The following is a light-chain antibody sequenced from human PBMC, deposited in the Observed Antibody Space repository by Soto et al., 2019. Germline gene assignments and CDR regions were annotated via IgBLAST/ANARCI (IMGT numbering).Light chain of an antibody. Sequence: QSALTQPASVSGSPGQSITISCTGTSSDVGGYNYVSWYQQNPGKAPKVMIYEVSNRPSGVSNRFSGSKSGNTASLTISGLQAEDEADYYCSSYTSSSTWVFGGGTKVTVL. J-gene: IGLJ3*02. V-gene: IGLV2-14*01. CDR1: SSDVGGYNY. CDR2: EVS. CDR3: SSYTSSSTWV.